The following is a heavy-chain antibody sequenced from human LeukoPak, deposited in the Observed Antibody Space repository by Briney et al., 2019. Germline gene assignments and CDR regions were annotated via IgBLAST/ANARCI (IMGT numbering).Heavy chain of an antibody. V-gene: IGHV3-23*01. D-gene: IGHD4-17*01. CDR1: GFTFSSYG. J-gene: IGHJ6*03. CDR2: ISGSGGST. CDR3: AKPGYGDRGPRELVYYYYMDV. Sequence: GGSLRLSCAASGFTFSSYGMSWVRQAPGKGLEWVSAISGSGGSTYYADSVEGRFTISRDNSKNTLYLQMNSLRAEDTAVYYCAKPGYGDRGPRELVYYYYMDVWGKGTTVTISS.